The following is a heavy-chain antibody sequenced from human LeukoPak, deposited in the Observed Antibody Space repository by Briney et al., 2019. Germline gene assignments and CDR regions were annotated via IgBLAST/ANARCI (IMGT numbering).Heavy chain of an antibody. CDR2: INHSGST. CDR1: GGSFSGYY. D-gene: IGHD6-13*01. CDR3: ARGSRAAGHDA. J-gene: IGHJ5*02. V-gene: IGHV4-34*01. Sequence: SETLSLTCAVYGGSFSGYYWSWIRQPPGKGLEWIGEINHSGSTNYNPSLKSRVTISVDTSKNQFSLKLSSVTAADTAVYYCARGSRAAGHDAWGQGTLVTVSS.